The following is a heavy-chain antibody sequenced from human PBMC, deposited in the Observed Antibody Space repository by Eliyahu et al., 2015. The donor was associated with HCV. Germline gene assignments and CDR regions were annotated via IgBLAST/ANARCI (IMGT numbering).Heavy chain of an antibody. Sequence: QVQLQESGPGLVKPSETLSLXXXVSGASVNSXTYYWNWIRQHPXKGLEWIGFVHNSGSTYYSPSLKSRVTISLDTSKNQFSLKLSSVTDADTAMYYCARDDAADYGDSVEYFQHWGQGTLVTVSS. CDR3: ARDDAADYGDSVEYFQH. J-gene: IGHJ1*01. CDR2: VHNSGST. D-gene: IGHD4-17*01. V-gene: IGHV4-31*02. CDR1: GASVNSXTYY.